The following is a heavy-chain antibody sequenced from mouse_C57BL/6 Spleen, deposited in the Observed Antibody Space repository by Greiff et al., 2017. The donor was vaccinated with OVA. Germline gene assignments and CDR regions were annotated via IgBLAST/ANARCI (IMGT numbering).Heavy chain of an antibody. D-gene: IGHD4-1*01. CDR1: GYTFTSYW. V-gene: IGHV1-64*01. CDR3: ELGEGYFDV. Sequence: VQLQPSGAELVKPGASVQLSCKASGYTFTSYWMHWVKQRPGQGLEWIGMIHPNSGSTNYNEKFKSKATLTVDKSSSTAYMQLSSLTSEDSAVYYCELGEGYFDVWGTGTTVTVSS. J-gene: IGHJ1*03. CDR2: IHPNSGST.